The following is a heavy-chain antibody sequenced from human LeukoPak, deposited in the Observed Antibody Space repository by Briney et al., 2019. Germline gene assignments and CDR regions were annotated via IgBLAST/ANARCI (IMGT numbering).Heavy chain of an antibody. J-gene: IGHJ4*02. V-gene: IGHV3-23*01. CDR1: GFTFSSYG. CDR2: MSRSGAST. D-gene: IGHD2-2*01. Sequence: GGSLRLSCAASGFTFSSYGMSWVRQAPGKGLEWVSAMSRSGASTYYADSVKGRFTISRDNSRNTLYLQMNSLRAEDTAVYYCAKGGEYCSSTSCAWEHPGSYWGQGTLVTVSS. CDR3: AKGGEYCSSTSCAWEHPGSY.